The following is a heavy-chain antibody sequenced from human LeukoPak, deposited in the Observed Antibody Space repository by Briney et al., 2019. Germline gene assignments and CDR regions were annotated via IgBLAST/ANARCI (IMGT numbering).Heavy chain of an antibody. CDR1: GFTFSSYA. D-gene: IGHD3-3*01. J-gene: IGHJ5*02. Sequence: PGGSLRLSCAASGFTFSSYAMSWVRQAPGKGLEWVSAISGSGGSTYYADSVKGRFTISRDNAKNSLYLQMNSLRAEDTAVYYCAREPTYYDFWSGYDHHGWFDPWGQGTLVTVSS. V-gene: IGHV3-23*01. CDR2: ISGSGGST. CDR3: AREPTYYDFWSGYDHHGWFDP.